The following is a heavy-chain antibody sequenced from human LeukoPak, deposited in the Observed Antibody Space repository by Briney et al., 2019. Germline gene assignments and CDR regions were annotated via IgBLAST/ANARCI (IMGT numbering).Heavy chain of an antibody. Sequence: ASVRVSCKPSGGTFSSYAISWVRQAPAQGLEWMGRIIPIFHTTNYAQKFQGRVTITTEQSTSTAYMELSSLRSEDTAVYYCARDLPGSSGYFNDAFDMWGQGTMVTVSS. CDR1: GGTFSSYA. CDR3: ARDLPGSSGYFNDAFDM. D-gene: IGHD3-22*01. J-gene: IGHJ3*02. V-gene: IGHV1-69*05. CDR2: IIPIFHTT.